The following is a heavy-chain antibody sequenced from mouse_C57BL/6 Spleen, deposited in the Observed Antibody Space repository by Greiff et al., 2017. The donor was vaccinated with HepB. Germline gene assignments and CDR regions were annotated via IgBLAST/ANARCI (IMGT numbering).Heavy chain of an antibody. CDR1: GFNIKDYY. CDR3: RAVYYYGSSDWYFDV. CDR2: IDPEDGET. J-gene: IGHJ1*03. D-gene: IGHD1-1*01. V-gene: IGHV14-2*01. Sequence: VQLKQSGAELVKPGASVKLSCTASGFNIKDYYMHWVKQRTEQGLEWIGRIDPEDGETKYAPKFQGKATITADTSSNTAYLQLSSLTSEDTAVYYCRAVYYYGSSDWYFDVWGTGTTVTVSS.